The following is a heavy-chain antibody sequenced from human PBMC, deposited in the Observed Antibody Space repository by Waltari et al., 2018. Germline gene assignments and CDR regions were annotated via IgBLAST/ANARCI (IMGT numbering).Heavy chain of an antibody. D-gene: IGHD1-26*01. V-gene: IGHV1-2*02. CDR2: INPKNGDT. CDR1: GYSFTDYH. CDR3: ARDPGPIVGAPDY. Sequence: QVQLVQSGTEVKKPGASVKVSCQASGYSFTDYHLHWVRQTPGQGLEWLGWINPKNGDTGYAQNFLGRVTMTRDTSINTVYMDLSGLRSDDTAVFYCARDPGPIVGAPDYWDQGTLVTGSS. J-gene: IGHJ4*02.